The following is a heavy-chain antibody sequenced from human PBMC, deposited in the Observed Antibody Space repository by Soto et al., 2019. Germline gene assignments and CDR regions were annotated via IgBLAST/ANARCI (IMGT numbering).Heavy chain of an antibody. J-gene: IGHJ6*02. D-gene: IGHD3-3*01. CDR3: ARYYDFWSGYNLAGKYYGMDV. Sequence: ASVKVSCKASGYTFTSYGISWVRQAPGQGLEWMGWISAYNGNTNYAQKLQGRVTMTTDTSTSTAYMELRSLRSDDTAVYYCARYYDFWSGYNLAGKYYGMDVWGHGTTVTVPS. V-gene: IGHV1-18*04. CDR1: GYTFTSYG. CDR2: ISAYNGNT.